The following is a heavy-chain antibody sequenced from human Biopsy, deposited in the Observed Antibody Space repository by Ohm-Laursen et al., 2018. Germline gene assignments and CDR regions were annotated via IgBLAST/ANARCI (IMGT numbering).Heavy chain of an antibody. CDR3: ARDKYRSWNYFDN. Sequence: ASVKASCKASGYTFSGYYMHWVRQAPGQGLEWMGWINPDSGVTNYAQKFQGRVTMTRDTSISTAYMELSRLGSDDTAVYYCARDKYRSWNYFDNWGQGSLVTVSS. J-gene: IGHJ4*02. D-gene: IGHD6-19*01. V-gene: IGHV1-2*02. CDR2: INPDSGVT. CDR1: GYTFSGYY.